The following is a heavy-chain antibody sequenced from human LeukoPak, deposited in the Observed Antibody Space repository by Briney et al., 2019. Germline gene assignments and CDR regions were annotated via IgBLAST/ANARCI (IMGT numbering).Heavy chain of an antibody. J-gene: IGHJ4*02. V-gene: IGHV3-23*01. CDR3: AHGAMYQLDY. D-gene: IGHD2-2*01. Sequence: GGSLRLSCAASGFSFSSHGMSWVRQAPGKGLEWVSGIIGGAGSTYYADSVKGRFTISGDNSKNTLFLQMNSLRAEDTAVYYCAHGAMYQLDYWGQGALVTVSS. CDR2: IIGGAGST. CDR1: GFSFSSHG.